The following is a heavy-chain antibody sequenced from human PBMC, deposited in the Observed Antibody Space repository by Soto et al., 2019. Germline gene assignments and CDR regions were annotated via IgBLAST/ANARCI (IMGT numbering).Heavy chain of an antibody. D-gene: IGHD3-3*01. Sequence: SETLSLTCTVSGGSISNYFCNWIRQPAGKGLEWIGRIDNSGSTDYNPSLKSRITMSADTSRNQFSLKLNSVTAADTAVYYCARGGQDFWSGPFDYWGQGALVTVSS. J-gene: IGHJ4*02. V-gene: IGHV4-4*07. CDR3: ARGGQDFWSGPFDY. CDR1: GGSISNYF. CDR2: IDNSGST.